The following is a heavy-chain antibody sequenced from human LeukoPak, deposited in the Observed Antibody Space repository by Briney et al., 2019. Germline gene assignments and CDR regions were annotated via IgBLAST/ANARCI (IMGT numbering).Heavy chain of an antibody. V-gene: IGHV3-23*01. J-gene: IGHJ3*02. CDR2: ISGSGGST. CDR1: GFTFSSYA. D-gene: IGHD4-23*01. CDR3: ARESGTVVTPVPAFDI. Sequence: PGGSLRLSCAASGFTFSSYAMSWVRQAPGKGLEWVSAISGSGGSTYYADSVKGRFTISRDNSKNTLYLQMNSLRAEDTAVYYCARESGTVVTPVPAFDIWGQGTMVTVSS.